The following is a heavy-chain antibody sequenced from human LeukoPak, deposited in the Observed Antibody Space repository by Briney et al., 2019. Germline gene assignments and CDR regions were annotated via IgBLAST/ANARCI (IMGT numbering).Heavy chain of an antibody. J-gene: IGHJ3*02. Sequence: SETLSLTCTVSGGSISSGGYYWSWIRQPPGKGLEWIGYIYHSGSTYYNPSLKSRVTISVDRSKNQFSLKLSSVTAADTAVYYCARDRYCSSTSCPDAFDIWGQGTMVTVSS. CDR1: GGSISSGGYY. CDR2: IYHSGST. V-gene: IGHV4-30-2*01. D-gene: IGHD2-2*01. CDR3: ARDRYCSSTSCPDAFDI.